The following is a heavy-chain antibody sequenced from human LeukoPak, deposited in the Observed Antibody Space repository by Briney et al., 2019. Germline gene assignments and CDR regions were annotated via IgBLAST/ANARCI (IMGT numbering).Heavy chain of an antibody. Sequence: GGSLRLSCAASGFTFTNYAMSWVRQAPGKGLEWLANINQDGSEKYYVDSVKGRFTISRDNAKNSVYLQMNSLRVEDTAVYYCARDERPVGYWGQGTLVTVSS. CDR1: GFTFTNYA. V-gene: IGHV3-7*01. J-gene: IGHJ4*02. CDR2: INQDGSEK. CDR3: ARDERPVGY. D-gene: IGHD1-1*01.